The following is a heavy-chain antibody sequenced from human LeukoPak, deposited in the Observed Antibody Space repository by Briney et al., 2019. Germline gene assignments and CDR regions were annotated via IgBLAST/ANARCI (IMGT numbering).Heavy chain of an antibody. D-gene: IGHD6-13*01. J-gene: IGHJ4*02. CDR3: ARALNQQQLLRVFVFDY. V-gene: IGHV3-21*01. Sequence: GGSLRLSCAASGFTFSSYSMNWVRQAPGKGLEWVSSISSSSSYIYYADSVKGRFTISRDNAKNSLYLQMNSLRAQDTAVYYCARALNQQQLLRVFVFDYWGQGTLVTVSS. CDR2: ISSSSSYI. CDR1: GFTFSSYS.